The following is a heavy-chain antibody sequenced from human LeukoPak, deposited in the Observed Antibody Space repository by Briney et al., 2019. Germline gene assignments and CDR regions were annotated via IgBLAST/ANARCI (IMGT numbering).Heavy chain of an antibody. CDR3: ARRAYDGKALDS. V-gene: IGHV7-4-1*01. CDR2: INTNTGNP. Sequence: ASVKVSCKASGYTFTNYAMNWVRQAPGQGLEWMGWINTNTGNPTYAQGFTGRFVFSFDTSVSTTYLQIGSLKTEDTAVFYCARRAYDGKALDSWGQGTLVTVSS. J-gene: IGHJ4*02. D-gene: IGHD3-22*01. CDR1: GYTFTNYA.